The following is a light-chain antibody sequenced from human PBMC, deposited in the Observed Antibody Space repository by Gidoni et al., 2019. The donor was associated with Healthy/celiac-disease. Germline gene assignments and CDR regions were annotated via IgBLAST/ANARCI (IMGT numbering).Light chain of an antibody. V-gene: IGKV3-15*01. J-gene: IGKJ2*01. Sequence: EILMTQSPATLSVSPGERVTLSCRASQSVSSNLAWYRQKPGQAPRLLIFGASTRATGVPARFSGSGSGTEFTLTISSLQSEDFAVYDCQQYNNWPPYTFGQGTKLEIK. CDR1: QSVSSN. CDR2: GAS. CDR3: QQYNNWPPYT.